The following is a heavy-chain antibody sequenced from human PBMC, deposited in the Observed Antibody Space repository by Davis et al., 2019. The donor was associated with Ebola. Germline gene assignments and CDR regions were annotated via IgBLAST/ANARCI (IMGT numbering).Heavy chain of an antibody. Sequence: GESLKISCAASGFTFSNYWMNWVRQAPVKGLEWVTNIRQDGSATSYVDSVRGRFAISRDNAENSLYLQINSLRAENTDIYYCARTGDYDSAFDIWGQGTLVTVSS. D-gene: IGHD4-17*01. CDR1: GFTFSNYW. J-gene: IGHJ3*02. CDR3: ARTGDYDSAFDI. CDR2: IRQDGSAT. V-gene: IGHV3-7*03.